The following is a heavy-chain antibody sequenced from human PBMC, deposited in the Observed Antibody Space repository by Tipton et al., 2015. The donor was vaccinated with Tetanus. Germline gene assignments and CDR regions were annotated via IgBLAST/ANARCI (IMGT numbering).Heavy chain of an antibody. J-gene: IGHJ6*02. CDR1: GFTFSSYG. D-gene: IGHD2-2*01. CDR3: ARVLGGYCSSTSCYYYYYYGMDV. Sequence: RSLRLSCAASGFTFSSYGMHWVRQAPGKGLEWVAVIWYDGSNKYYADSVKGRFTISRDNSRNTLYLQMNSLRAEDTAVYYCARVLGGYCSSTSCYYYYYYGMDVWGQGTTVTVSS. V-gene: IGHV3-33*01. CDR2: IWYDGSNK.